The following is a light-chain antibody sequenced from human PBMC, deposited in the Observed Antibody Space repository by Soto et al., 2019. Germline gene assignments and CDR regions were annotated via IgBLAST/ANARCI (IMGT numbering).Light chain of an antibody. J-gene: IGKJ2*01. CDR1: QSVSSY. CDR2: RAS. CDR3: QQYSTWPPRYT. Sequence: EIVMTQSPATLSVSPGGRATLSCRASQSVSSYLAWYQQRPGQPPRLLIYRASTRATGIPARFSGSGSGTEFSLTISSLQSEDFAVYFCQQYSTWPPRYTFGQGNKLEI. V-gene: IGKV3-15*01.